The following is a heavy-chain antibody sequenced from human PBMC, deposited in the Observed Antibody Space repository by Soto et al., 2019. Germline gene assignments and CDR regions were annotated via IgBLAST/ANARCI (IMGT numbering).Heavy chain of an antibody. J-gene: IGHJ5*02. V-gene: IGHV1-3*04. CDR3: ARDPYSSGWYGAGIDP. CDR1: GYTFTSYP. D-gene: IGHD6-19*01. CDR2: INTGNGNT. Sequence: QVQLVQSGAEVKKPGASVKVSCRASGYTFTSYPMHWVRQAPGQRLEWMGWINTGNGNTKYSQKFQGRVTITRDTSARTAYMELSSLTSEDTAVYYCARDPYSSGWYGAGIDPWGQGTLVTVSS.